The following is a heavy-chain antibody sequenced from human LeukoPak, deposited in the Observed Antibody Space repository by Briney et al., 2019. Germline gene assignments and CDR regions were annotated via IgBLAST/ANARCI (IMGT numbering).Heavy chain of an antibody. CDR3: ARPVRDGYKSGAFDI. V-gene: IGHV4-39*07. Sequence: SETLSLTCTVSGGSISSSSYYWGWIRQPPGKGLEWIGSIYYSGSTYYNPSLKSRVTISVDTSKNQFSLKLSSVTAADTAVYYCARPVRDGYKSGAFDIWGQGTMVTVSS. CDR2: IYYSGST. J-gene: IGHJ3*02. CDR1: GGSISSSSYY. D-gene: IGHD5-24*01.